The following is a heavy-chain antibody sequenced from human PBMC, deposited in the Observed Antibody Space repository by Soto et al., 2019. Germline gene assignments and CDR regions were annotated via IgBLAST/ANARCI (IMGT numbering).Heavy chain of an antibody. CDR1: GGTFSSYA. CDR2: IIPIFGTA. D-gene: IGHD2-2*01. J-gene: IGHJ6*02. Sequence: SVKVSCKASGGTFSSYAISWVRQAPGQGLEWMGGIIPIFGTANYAQKFQGRVTITADKSTSTAYMELSSLRSEDTAVYHCARFVRSCSATTCSTRADVWGQGITVTVSS. CDR3: ARFVRSCSATTCSTRADV. V-gene: IGHV1-69*06.